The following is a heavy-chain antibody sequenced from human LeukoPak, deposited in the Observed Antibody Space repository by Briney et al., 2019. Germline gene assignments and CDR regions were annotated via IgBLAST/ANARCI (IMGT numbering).Heavy chain of an antibody. CDR2: ISSSSGTI. Sequence: PGGSLRLSGAASGFTFSRYGMNWVRQAPGKGLEWVSYISSSSGTIYYADSVKGRFTISRDNAAKNSLYLQMNSLRAEDTAVYYCARSSSWSFDYWGPGSVVTVSS. CDR1: GFTFSRYG. CDR3: ARSSSWSFDY. D-gene: IGHD6-13*01. J-gene: IGHJ4*02. V-gene: IGHV3-48*01.